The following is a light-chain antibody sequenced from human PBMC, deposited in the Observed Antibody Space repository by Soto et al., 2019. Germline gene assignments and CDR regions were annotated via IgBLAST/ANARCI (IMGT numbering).Light chain of an antibody. CDR3: NSYTSSNTYV. J-gene: IGLJ1*01. CDR1: SSDVGSYNR. V-gene: IGLV2-18*02. CDR2: EVF. Sequence: QSAMTQPPSVSGSPGQSVTISCTGTSSDVGSYNRVSWYRQPPGTAPKLMIYEVFNRPSGVPDRFSGSKSGNTASLTISGLQAEDEADYYCNSYTSSNTYVFGTGTKLTVL.